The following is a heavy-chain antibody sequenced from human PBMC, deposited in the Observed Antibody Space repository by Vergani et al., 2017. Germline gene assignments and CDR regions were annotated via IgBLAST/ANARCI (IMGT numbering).Heavy chain of an antibody. Sequence: EVQLVESGGVVVQPGGSLRLSCAASGFTFDDYTMHWVRQAPGKGLEWVSLISWDGGSTYYADSVKGRFTISRDNSKNSLYLQMNSLRTENTALYYCAKDIGGWTEEYYYNCGMDGWSQGTTVTVSS. CDR2: ISWDGGST. V-gene: IGHV3-43*01. CDR3: AKDIGGWTEEYYYNCGMDG. J-gene: IGHJ6*02. D-gene: IGHD6-19*01. CDR1: GFTFDDYT.